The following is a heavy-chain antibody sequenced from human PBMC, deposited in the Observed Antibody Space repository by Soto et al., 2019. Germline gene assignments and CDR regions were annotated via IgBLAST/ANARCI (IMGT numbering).Heavy chain of an antibody. J-gene: IGHJ6*02. V-gene: IGHV1-2*04. CDR3: ARGHSTDCSNGVCSFFYNHEMDV. CDR1: GYSFTDYH. Sequence: ASVKVSCKASGYSFTDYHIHWVRQAPGQGLERLGRINPKSGGTSTAQKFQGWVTMTRDRSISTVYMELTRLRSDDTAVYFCARGHSTDCSNGVCSFFYNHEMDVWGQGTTVTVSS. CDR2: INPKSGGT. D-gene: IGHD2-8*01.